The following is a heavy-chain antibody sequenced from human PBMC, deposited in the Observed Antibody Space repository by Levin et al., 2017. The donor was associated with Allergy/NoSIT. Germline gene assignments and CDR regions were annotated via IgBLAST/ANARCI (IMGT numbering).Heavy chain of an antibody. V-gene: IGHV4-31*03. CDR3: ARVNYYGSGRAFDI. CDR2: IYYSGST. D-gene: IGHD3-10*01. J-gene: IGHJ3*02. CDR1: GGSISSGGYY. Sequence: PSETLSLTCTVSGGSISSGGYYWSWIRQHPGKGLEWIGYIYYSGSTYYNPSLKSRVTISVDTSKNQFSLKLSSVTAADTAVYYCARVNYYGSGRAFDIWGQGTMVTVSS.